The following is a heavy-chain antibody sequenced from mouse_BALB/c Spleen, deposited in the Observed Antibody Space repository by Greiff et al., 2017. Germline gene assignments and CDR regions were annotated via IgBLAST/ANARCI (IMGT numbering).Heavy chain of an antibody. J-gene: IGHJ2*01. CDR1: GYTFSSYW. D-gene: IGHD1-2*01. CDR2: ILPGSGST. V-gene: IGHV1-9*01. Sequence: QVQLQQSGAELMKPGASVKISCKATGYTFSSYWIEWVKQRPGHGLEWIGEILPGSGSTNYNEKFKGKATFTADTSSNTAYMQLSSLTSEDSAFYYCARRIHYYGYLGDWGQGTTLTVSS. CDR3: ARRIHYYGYLGD.